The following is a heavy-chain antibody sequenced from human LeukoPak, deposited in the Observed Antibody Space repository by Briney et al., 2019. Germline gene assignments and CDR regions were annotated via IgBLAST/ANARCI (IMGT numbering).Heavy chain of an antibody. CDR3: ASQGGAMGGHDGWIDY. J-gene: IGHJ4*02. Sequence: HPGGSLRLSCAASGFSFSSYGMHWVRQAPGKGLEWVAVIWYDGSNKDYADPVKGRFTISRDNSKNTMYLQMNSLRAEDTAVYYCASQGGAMGGHDGWIDYWGQGTLVTVSS. CDR2: IWYDGSNK. V-gene: IGHV3-33*01. D-gene: IGHD1-1*01. CDR1: GFSFSSYG.